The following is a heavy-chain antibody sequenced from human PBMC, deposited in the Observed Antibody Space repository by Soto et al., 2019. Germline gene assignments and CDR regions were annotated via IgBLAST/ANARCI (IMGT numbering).Heavy chain of an antibody. CDR2: IYYTGST. CDR3: ARDEARGHMDV. CDR1: GGSISSGGYY. Sequence: QVQLQESGPGLVKPSQTLSLTCTVSGGSISSGGYYWSWIRQHPGKGLEWIGYIYYTGSTYYNPSLKSRVTISVDTSKNQFSLKLSAETAADTASYYCARDEARGHMDVWGKGTTVTVSS. V-gene: IGHV4-31*03. J-gene: IGHJ6*03.